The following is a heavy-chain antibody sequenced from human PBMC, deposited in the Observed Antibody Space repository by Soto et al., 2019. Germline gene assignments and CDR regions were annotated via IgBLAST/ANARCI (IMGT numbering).Heavy chain of an antibody. V-gene: IGHV1-8*01. D-gene: IGHD6-13*01. Sequence: ASVKVSCKASGYTFTSYDINWVRQATGQGLEWMGWMNPNSGNTGYAQKFQGRVTMTRNTSISTAYMELSSLRSGDTAVYYCALLSSSWYVDYYYGMDVWGQGTTVTVSS. CDR2: MNPNSGNT. CDR3: ALLSSSWYVDYYYGMDV. CDR1: GYTFTSYD. J-gene: IGHJ6*02.